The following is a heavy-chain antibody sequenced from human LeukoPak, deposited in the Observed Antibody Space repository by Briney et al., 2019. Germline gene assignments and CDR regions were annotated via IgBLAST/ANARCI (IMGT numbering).Heavy chain of an antibody. CDR1: GGSFSGYY. D-gene: IGHD3-22*01. J-gene: IGHJ4*02. Sequence: SETLSLTCAVYGGSFSGYYWSWIRQPPGKGLEWIGEINHSGSTNYNPSLKSRVTISVDTSKNQFSLKLSSVTAADTAVYYCASHYYDSGGYYYFDYWGQGTLVTVSS. CDR2: INHSGST. CDR3: ASHYYDSGGYYYFDY. V-gene: IGHV4-34*01.